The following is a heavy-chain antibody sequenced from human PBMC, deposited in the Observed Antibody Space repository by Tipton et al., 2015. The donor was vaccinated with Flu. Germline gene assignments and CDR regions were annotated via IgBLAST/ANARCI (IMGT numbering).Heavy chain of an antibody. D-gene: IGHD3-10*02. Sequence: TLSLTCTVSGGSISSYYWGWIRQPPGEGLEWIGQVYYSGNTDYKPSLKSRVTISVDTSKSQFSLKLRSVTAADTAVYYCARLSYYDVDLKNFYFEDWGQGTLVTVSS. V-gene: IGHV4-59*08. CDR3: ARLSYYDVDLKNFYFED. CDR2: VYYSGNT. J-gene: IGHJ4*02. CDR1: GGSISSYY.